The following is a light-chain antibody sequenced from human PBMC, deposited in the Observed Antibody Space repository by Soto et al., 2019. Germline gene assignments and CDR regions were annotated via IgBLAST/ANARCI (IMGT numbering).Light chain of an antibody. CDR2: DDN. V-gene: IGLV1-51*01. CDR1: SSNVGNSY. CDR3: GTWDSSLTAGV. J-gene: IGLJ2*01. Sequence: QSVLTQPPSVSAAPGQTVTISCSGSSSNVGNSYVSWYQQLPGTVPKRLIYDDNKRPSGIPDRFSGSKSGTSATLGITGLQTGDEADYYCGTWDSSLTAGVFGGGTKLTVL.